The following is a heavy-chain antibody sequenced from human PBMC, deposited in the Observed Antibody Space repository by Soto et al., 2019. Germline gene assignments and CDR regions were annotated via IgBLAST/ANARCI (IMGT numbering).Heavy chain of an antibody. J-gene: IGHJ4*02. CDR3: TRAEQWLVRPY. D-gene: IGHD6-19*01. CDR1: GGSISSSSYY. CDR2: IYYSGST. V-gene: IGHV4-39*01. Sequence: SETLSLTCTVSGGSISSSSYYWGWIRQPPGKGLEWIGSIYYSGSTCYNPSLKSRVTISVDTSKNQFSLKLSSVTAADTAVYYCTRAEQWLVRPYWGQGTLVTVSS.